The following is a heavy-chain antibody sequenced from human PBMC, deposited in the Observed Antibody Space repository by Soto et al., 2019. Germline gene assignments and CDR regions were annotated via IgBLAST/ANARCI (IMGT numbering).Heavy chain of an antibody. V-gene: IGHV3-15*07. D-gene: IGHD1-26*01. CDR2: IKTNAEAETT. Sequence: EVQLVESGGGLVKPGGSLRLSCAASGFSFTNAWMNWVRQAPGKGLEWVGRIKTNAEAETTDYSTPVKGRFTISRDDSKNTLYLQLNSLRIVDTAVYYCTTGSDEGYWGQGALVTVSS. J-gene: IGHJ4*02. CDR3: TTGSDEGY. CDR1: GFSFTNAW.